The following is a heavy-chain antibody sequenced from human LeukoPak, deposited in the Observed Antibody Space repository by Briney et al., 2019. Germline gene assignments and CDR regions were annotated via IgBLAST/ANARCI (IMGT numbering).Heavy chain of an antibody. J-gene: IGHJ4*02. V-gene: IGHV1-18*01. D-gene: IGHD3-10*01. CDR2: ISTYNTNT. CDR1: GYTFTSYG. CDR3: ARRSRSGLRDY. Sequence: GASVKVSCKASGYTFTSYGITWVRQAPGQGPEWMGRISTYNTNTNHAQNLQGRVTMTTDTSTSTAYMELRSLRSDDTAIYYCARRSRSGLRDYWGQGTLVTVSS.